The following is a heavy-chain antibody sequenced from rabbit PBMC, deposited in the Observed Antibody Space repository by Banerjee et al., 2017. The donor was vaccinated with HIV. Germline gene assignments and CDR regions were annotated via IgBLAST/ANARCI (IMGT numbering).Heavy chain of an antibody. D-gene: IGHD1-1*01. CDR2: IDPVFGIA. CDR3: VREVYHILGL. V-gene: IGHV1S7*01. CDR1: GFTLSSYG. Sequence: QLVESGGGLVQPGGSLKVSCKASGFTLSSYGVNWVRQAPGKGLEWIGYIDPVFGIAVYASGVNGRFTISRDNAQNTLYLQLNSLTAADTATYFCVREVYHILGLWGPGT. J-gene: IGHJ4*01.